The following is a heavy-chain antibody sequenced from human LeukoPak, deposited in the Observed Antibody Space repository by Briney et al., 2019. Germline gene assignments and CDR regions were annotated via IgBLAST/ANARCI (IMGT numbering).Heavy chain of an antibody. J-gene: IGHJ6*03. D-gene: IGHD3-22*01. CDR2: ISAYNGNT. CDR1: GYTFTSYG. CDR3: ARGATWQWDSSGYYYSGYYYYYMDV. Sequence: ASVKVSCKASGYTFTSYGISWVRQAPGQGLEWRGWISAYNGNTNYAQKLQGRVTMTTDTSTSTAYMELRSLRSDDTAVYYCARGATWQWDSSGYYYSGYYYYYMDVWGKGTTVTVSS. V-gene: IGHV1-18*01.